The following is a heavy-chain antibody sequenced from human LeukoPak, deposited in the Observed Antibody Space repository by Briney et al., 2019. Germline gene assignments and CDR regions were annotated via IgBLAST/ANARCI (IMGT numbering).Heavy chain of an antibody. Sequence: SETLSLTCAVYGGSFSGYYWSWIRQPPGKGLEWIGEINHSGSTNYNPSPKSRVTISVDTSKNQFSLKLSSVTAADTAVYYCARLNCSGGSCYPDYWGQGTLVTVSS. D-gene: IGHD2-15*01. V-gene: IGHV4-34*01. J-gene: IGHJ4*02. CDR1: GGSFSGYY. CDR3: ARLNCSGGSCYPDY. CDR2: INHSGST.